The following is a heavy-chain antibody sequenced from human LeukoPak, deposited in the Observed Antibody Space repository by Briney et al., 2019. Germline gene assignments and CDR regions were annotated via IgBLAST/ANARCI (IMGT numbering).Heavy chain of an antibody. CDR1: GFTFSNYW. V-gene: IGHV3-7*04. J-gene: IGHJ4*02. D-gene: IGHD1-26*01. Sequence: GGSLRLSCAASGFTFSNYWMAWVRQAPGRGLEWVASIKPDGSVIYYGDSVKGRFTLSRDNTKNSLYLQMNSLRAEDTAVYYCARSGWDPWLRGQGTLVTVSS. CDR2: IKPDGSVI. CDR3: ARSGWDPWL.